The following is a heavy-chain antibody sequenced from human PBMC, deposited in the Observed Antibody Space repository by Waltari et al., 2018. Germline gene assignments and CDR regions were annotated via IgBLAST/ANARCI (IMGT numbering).Heavy chain of an antibody. CDR2: NYYSGST. D-gene: IGHD2-8*01. V-gene: IGHV4-39*01. CDR3: ARRGYCTNGVCYGWFDP. CDR1: GGSISSSSYY. Sequence: QLQLQESGPGLVKPSETLSLTCTVSGGSISSSSYYWGWIRQPPGKGLEWVGSNYYSGSTYDNPSLKSRVTISLDTSKTQFSLKLSSVTAADTAVYYCARRGYCTNGVCYGWFDPWGQGTLVTVSS. J-gene: IGHJ5*02.